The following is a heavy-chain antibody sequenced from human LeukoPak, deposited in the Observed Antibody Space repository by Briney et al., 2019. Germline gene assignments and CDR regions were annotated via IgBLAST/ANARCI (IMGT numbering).Heavy chain of an antibody. V-gene: IGHV3-74*01. Sequence: ETLSLTCAVYGGSFSGYYWMHWVRQAPGKGLVWVSRINSDGSTTNYADSVKGRCTISRDNAKNTLYLQMNSLRAEDTAVYYCARRSSGSPPYYFDYWGQGTLVTVSS. CDR3: ARRSSGSPPYYFDY. J-gene: IGHJ4*02. CDR2: INSDGSTT. CDR1: GGSFSGYYW. D-gene: IGHD1-26*01.